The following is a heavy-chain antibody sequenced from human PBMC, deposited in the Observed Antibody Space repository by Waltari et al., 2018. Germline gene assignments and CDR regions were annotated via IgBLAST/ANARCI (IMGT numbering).Heavy chain of an antibody. CDR3: ARDRRVYGSGNYYDLDN. CDR2: INLRTACI. J-gene: IGHJ4*02. CDR1: GYKFTDYY. V-gene: IGHV1-2*02. Sequence: QVQLVQSGAEVKKPGASVTVSCKASGYKFTDYYIHWVRQAPGQGLEWMGWINLRTACINYAASFQGRVTRSSDTSISTVYMDLNRLISDDTAVYYCARDRRVYGSGNYYDLDNWGQGALVTVSS. D-gene: IGHD3-10*01.